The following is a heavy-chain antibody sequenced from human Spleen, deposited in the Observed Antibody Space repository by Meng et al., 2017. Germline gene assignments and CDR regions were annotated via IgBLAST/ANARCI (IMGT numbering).Heavy chain of an antibody. D-gene: IGHD3-10*01. J-gene: IGHJ1*01. CDR2: IPHRGSS. CDR3: LRGSGGSV. Sequence: QVQVQQWGAGLLKPSETLSLTCAVYGGSLNNYFWSWIRQPPGKGLEWIGEIPHRGSSAYNPSLKSRVSMSIDKSKNQFSLKLTSVTAADTAVYHCLRGSGGSVWGQGTLVTVSS. V-gene: IGHV4-34*01. CDR1: GGSLNNYF.